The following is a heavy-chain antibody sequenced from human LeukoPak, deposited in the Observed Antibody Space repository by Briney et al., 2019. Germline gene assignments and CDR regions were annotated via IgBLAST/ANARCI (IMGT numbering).Heavy chain of an antibody. CDR1: GFTFSSYA. CDR2: ISGSGGST. Sequence: GGSLRLSCAASGFTFSSYAMSWVRQAPGKGLEWVSAISGSGGSTYYAYSVKGRFTISRDNSKNTLYLQMNSLRAEDTAVYYCAKGGDNWNYYPKIDFDYWGQGTLVTVSS. J-gene: IGHJ4*02. V-gene: IGHV3-23*01. CDR3: AKGGDNWNYYPKIDFDY. D-gene: IGHD1-7*01.